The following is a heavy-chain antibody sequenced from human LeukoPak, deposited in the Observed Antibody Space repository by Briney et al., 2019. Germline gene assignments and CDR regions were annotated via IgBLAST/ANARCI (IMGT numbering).Heavy chain of an antibody. Sequence: PSETLSLTCTVSGYSISSGYYWGWVRQPPGKGLEWIGSIYHGATTYYNPSLKSRVTIPADTSKNQFSLKLSSVTAADTAVYYCARRPNLRYFDWPWGTFDYWGQGTLVTVSS. D-gene: IGHD3-9*01. V-gene: IGHV4-38-2*02. CDR2: IYHGATT. J-gene: IGHJ4*02. CDR3: ARRPNLRYFDWPWGTFDY. CDR1: GYSISSGYY.